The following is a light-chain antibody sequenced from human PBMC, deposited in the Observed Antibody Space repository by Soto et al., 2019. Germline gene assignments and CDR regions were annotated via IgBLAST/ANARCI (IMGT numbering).Light chain of an antibody. CDR2: WAS. J-gene: IGKJ4*01. V-gene: IGKV4-1*01. CDR1: QSVLYSSNNNNY. CDR3: PQSSDPAFT. Sequence: DIVITQSPDSLAVSLGQRATINGKSSQSVLYSSNNNNYLAWYQQKSGQPIKLLIYWASTRQYGVPDRFSGTGSETDFAITVSSLQAEDVAVYYCPQSSDPAFTFGGGAPVEIK.